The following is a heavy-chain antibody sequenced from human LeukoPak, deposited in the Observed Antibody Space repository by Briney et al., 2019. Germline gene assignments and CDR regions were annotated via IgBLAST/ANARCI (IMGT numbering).Heavy chain of an antibody. CDR3: AKNQGQWLVPVDY. V-gene: IGHV4-59*01. Sequence: PSETLSLTCTVSGGSISTYYWNWLRQPPGKGLEWMGYIDYSGTANINSSLKSRGTLSIDTSRNQFSLKLSSVTAADTAVYYCAKNQGQWLVPVDYWGQGTLVTVSS. CDR1: GGSISTYY. J-gene: IGHJ4*02. D-gene: IGHD6-19*01. CDR2: IDYSGTA.